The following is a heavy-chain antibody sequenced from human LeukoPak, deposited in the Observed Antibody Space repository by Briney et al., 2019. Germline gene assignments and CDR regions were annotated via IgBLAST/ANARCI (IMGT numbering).Heavy chain of an antibody. V-gene: IGHV3-30*18. J-gene: IGHJ3*02. CDR1: GFTFSSYG. D-gene: IGHD1-26*01. Sequence: PGRSLRLSCAASGFTFSSYGMHWVRQAPGKGLEGVAVISYDGSNKYYADSVKGRFTISRDNSKNTLYLQMNSLRAEDTAVYYCAKVGPGATKNAFDIWGQGTMVTVSS. CDR2: ISYDGSNK. CDR3: AKVGPGATKNAFDI.